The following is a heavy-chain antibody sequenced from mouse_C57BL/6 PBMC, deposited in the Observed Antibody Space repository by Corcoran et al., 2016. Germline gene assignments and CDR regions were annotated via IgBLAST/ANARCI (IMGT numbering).Heavy chain of an antibody. CDR1: GYSITSGYY. CDR3: ARDPYDYDEVFGY. D-gene: IGHD2-4*01. Sequence: DVQLQESGPGLVKPSQSLSLTCSVTGYSITSGYYWNWIRQFPGNKLEWMGYISYDGSNNYNPSLKNRISITRDTSKNQFFLKLNSVTTEDTATYYCARDPYDYDEVFGYWGQGTLVTVSA. CDR2: ISYDGSN. J-gene: IGHJ3*01. V-gene: IGHV3-6*01.